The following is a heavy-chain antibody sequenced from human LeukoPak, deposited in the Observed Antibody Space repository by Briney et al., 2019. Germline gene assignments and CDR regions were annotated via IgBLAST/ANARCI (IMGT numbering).Heavy chain of an antibody. V-gene: IGHV4-39*07. CDR1: GGSISSSSYY. CDR3: ARDEGSVVIGATDY. Sequence: SETLSLTCTVSGGSISSSSYYWGWIRQPPGKGLEWIGSINYSGTTYYNPSLKSRLTISVDRSKNQFSLKLSSVTAADTAVYYCARDEGSVVIGATDYWGQGTLVTVSS. CDR2: INYSGTT. D-gene: IGHD2-15*01. J-gene: IGHJ4*02.